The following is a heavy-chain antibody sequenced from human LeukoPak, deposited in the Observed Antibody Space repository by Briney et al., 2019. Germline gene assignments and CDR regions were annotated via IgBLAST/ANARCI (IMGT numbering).Heavy chain of an antibody. V-gene: IGHV3-48*03. Sequence: GGSLRLSCAASGFTFSSYEMNWVRQAPGKGLEWVSYISSSGSTIYYADSVKGRFTISRDNAKHSLYLQMNSLRAEDTAVYYCAELGITMIGGVWGKGTTVPISS. CDR2: ISSSGSTI. J-gene: IGHJ6*04. CDR3: AELGITMIGGV. D-gene: IGHD3-10*02. CDR1: GFTFSSYE.